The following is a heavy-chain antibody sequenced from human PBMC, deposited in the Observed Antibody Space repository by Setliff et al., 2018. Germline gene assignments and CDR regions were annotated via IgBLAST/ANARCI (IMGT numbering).Heavy chain of an antibody. J-gene: IGHJ6*03. D-gene: IGHD3-3*01. CDR3: ARVSGFLYVDV. CDR1: GGSISGRTYY. V-gene: IGHV4-61*09. CDR2: IYTSWST. Sequence: SETLSLTCNVSGGSISGRTYYWSWIRQPAGKGLEWIGHIYTSWSTNYNPSLKSRVTMSVDTTKNQFSLKSTSVTAADTAVYYCARVSGFLYVDVWGKGTTVTVSS.